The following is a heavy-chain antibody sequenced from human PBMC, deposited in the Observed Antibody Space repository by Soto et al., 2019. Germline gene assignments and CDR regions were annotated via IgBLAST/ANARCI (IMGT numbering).Heavy chain of an antibody. Sequence: QVQMVQSGAEVKKPGSSVKVSCKASGGTFSSYAISWVRQAPGQELEWMGGMIPISGTANYAEKFQGRVTITADESTSTAYMELSSLRSEDTAVYYCARSQGSSTSLEIYYYYYYGMDVWGQGTTVTVSS. CDR1: GGTFSSYA. CDR3: ARSQGSSTSLEIYYYYYYGMDV. J-gene: IGHJ6*02. D-gene: IGHD2-2*01. CDR2: MIPISGTA. V-gene: IGHV1-69*01.